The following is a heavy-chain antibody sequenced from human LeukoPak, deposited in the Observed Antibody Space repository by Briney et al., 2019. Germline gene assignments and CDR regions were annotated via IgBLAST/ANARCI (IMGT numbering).Heavy chain of an antibody. Sequence: PGGSLRLSCAASGFTFSSYAMSWVRQAPGKGLEGVSAISDSGGSTYYADSVKGRFTISRDNSKNTLYLQMNSLRAEDTDVYYCAKDLTVVVPAAAHAGYYFDYWGQGTLVTVSS. CDR2: ISDSGGST. V-gene: IGHV3-23*01. D-gene: IGHD2-2*01. CDR3: AKDLTVVVPAAAHAGYYFDY. J-gene: IGHJ4*02. CDR1: GFTFSSYA.